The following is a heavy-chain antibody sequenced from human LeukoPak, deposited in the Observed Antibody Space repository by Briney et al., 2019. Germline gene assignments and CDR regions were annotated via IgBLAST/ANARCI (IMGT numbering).Heavy chain of an antibody. CDR3: TRIFYDSSGYYFDY. CDR2: ISGSGGST. V-gene: IGHV3-23*01. CDR1: GFTFSSYA. J-gene: IGHJ4*02. Sequence: PGGSLRLSCAASGFTFSSYAMSWVRQAPGKGLEWVSAISGSGGSTYYADSVKGRFTISRDSSKNTLYLQMNSLRAEDTAVYYCTRIFYDSSGYYFDYWGQGTLVTVSS. D-gene: IGHD3-22*01.